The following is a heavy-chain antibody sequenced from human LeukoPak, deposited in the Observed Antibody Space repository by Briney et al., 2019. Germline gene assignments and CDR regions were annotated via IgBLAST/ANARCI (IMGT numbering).Heavy chain of an antibody. J-gene: IGHJ4*02. CDR2: ISGYNGNT. D-gene: IGHD2-15*01. Sequence: PGASVKVSCKASGYAFSSYGLSWVRQAPGQGLEWLGWISGYNGNTNYAQKLQGRVTVTTDTSTSTAYMELWGLRSDDTAVYYCARDSGGSYRHPYYFDFWGQGSLVTVSS. CDR1: GYAFSSYG. CDR3: ARDSGGSYRHPYYFDF. V-gene: IGHV1-18*01.